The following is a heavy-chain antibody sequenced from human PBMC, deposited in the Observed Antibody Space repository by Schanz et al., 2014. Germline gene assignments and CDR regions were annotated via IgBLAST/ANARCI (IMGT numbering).Heavy chain of an antibody. Sequence: QVQLVQSGADVKKPGASVKVSCKASGNTLSAYYIHWIRQAPGQGLEWMGWIDPNSGGTNYAQKWQGRVTMASDTSITTVYMEVNSLTSDDTAVFYCARTASHDVWRGYIPHYAFDLWGQGTVVIVSS. V-gene: IGHV1-2*02. J-gene: IGHJ3*01. CDR2: IDPNSGGT. CDR3: ARTASHDVWRGYIPHYAFDL. CDR1: GNTLSAYY. D-gene: IGHD3-3*01.